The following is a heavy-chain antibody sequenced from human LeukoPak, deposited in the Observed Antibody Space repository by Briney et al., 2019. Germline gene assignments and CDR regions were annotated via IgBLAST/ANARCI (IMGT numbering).Heavy chain of an antibody. D-gene: IGHD2-2*01. CDR1: GFTFDDYA. J-gene: IGHJ4*01. CDR2: ISWNSGSI. CDR3: ARGGGCSSTTCYWADF. Sequence: GRSLRLSCAASGFTFDDYAMHWVRQAPGKGLEWVSGISWNSGSIGYADSVKGRFTISRDNAKNSLYLQMNSLRAEDTALYYCARGGGCSSTTCYWADFWGQGTLVTVSS. V-gene: IGHV3-9*01.